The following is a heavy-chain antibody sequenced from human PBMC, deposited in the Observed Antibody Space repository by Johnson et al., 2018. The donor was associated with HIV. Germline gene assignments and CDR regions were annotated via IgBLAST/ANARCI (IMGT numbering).Heavy chain of an antibody. CDR1: GFTVSSNY. Sequence: MQLVESGGGLVQPGGSLRLSCAASGFTVSSNYMSWVRQAPGKGLEWVSAIGTAGDTYYPGSVKGRFTISSENAKNSLYLQMNSLRVDDTAVYYCARDPGPGSSSHERSWGGFDLWGQGTMVAVSS. V-gene: IGHV3-13*01. CDR3: ARDPGPGSSSHERSWGGFDL. D-gene: IGHD6-6*01. CDR2: IGTAGDT. J-gene: IGHJ3*01.